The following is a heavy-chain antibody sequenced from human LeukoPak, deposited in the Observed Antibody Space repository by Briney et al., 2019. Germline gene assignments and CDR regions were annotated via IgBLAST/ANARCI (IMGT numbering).Heavy chain of an antibody. J-gene: IGHJ4*02. CDR2: IIPIFGTA. V-gene: IGHV1-69*05. CDR3: ATERPVITMVRVPSFDY. Sequence: SVKVSCKASGGTFSSYAISWVRQAPGQGLEWMGGIIPIFGTANYAQKFQGRVTITTDESTSTAYMELSSLRSEDTAVYYCATERPVITMVRVPSFDYWGQGTLVTVSS. CDR1: GGTFSSYA. D-gene: IGHD3-10*01.